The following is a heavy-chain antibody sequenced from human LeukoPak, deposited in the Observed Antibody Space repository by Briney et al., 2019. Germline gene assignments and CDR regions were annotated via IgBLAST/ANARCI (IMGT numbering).Heavy chain of an antibody. D-gene: IGHD5-24*01. CDR1: GGSITSYY. Sequence: SETLSLTCSVSGGSITSYYWSWLRQPPGKGLEWIGYIYYSGSTNYNPSLKSRVTISVDTSKNQFSLKLSSVTAADTAVYYCARGEMATIIRLQRYNWFDPWGQGTLVTVSS. CDR3: ARGEMATIIRLQRYNWFDP. J-gene: IGHJ5*02. V-gene: IGHV4-59*12. CDR2: IYYSGST.